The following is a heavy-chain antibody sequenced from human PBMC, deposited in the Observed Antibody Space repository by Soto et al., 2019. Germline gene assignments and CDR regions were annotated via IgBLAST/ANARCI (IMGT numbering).Heavy chain of an antibody. D-gene: IGHD3-22*01. CDR2: INSDGSST. J-gene: IGHJ4*02. V-gene: IGHV3-74*01. CDR3: ARAENYYYDSSGYYSGHFDY. CDR1: GFTFSSYW. Sequence: GGSLRLSCAASGFTFSSYWMHWVRQAPGKGLVWVSRINSDGSSTSYADSVKGRFTISRDNAKNTLYLQMNSLRAEDTAVYYCARAENYYYDSSGYYSGHFDYWGQGTLVTVSS.